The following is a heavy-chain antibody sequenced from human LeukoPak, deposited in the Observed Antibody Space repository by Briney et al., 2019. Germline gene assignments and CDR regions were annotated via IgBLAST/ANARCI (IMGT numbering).Heavy chain of an antibody. CDR3: AKLSSSSSGVDY. CDR2: IWYDGSNK. D-gene: IGHD6-6*01. CDR1: GFTFSSYG. J-gene: IGHJ4*02. Sequence: GRSLRLSCAASGFTFSSYGMHWVRQAPGKGLEWVAVIWYDGSNKYYADSVKGRFTISRDNSKNTLYLQMNSLRAEDTAVYYCAKLSSSSSGVDYWGQGTLVTVSS. V-gene: IGHV3-33*06.